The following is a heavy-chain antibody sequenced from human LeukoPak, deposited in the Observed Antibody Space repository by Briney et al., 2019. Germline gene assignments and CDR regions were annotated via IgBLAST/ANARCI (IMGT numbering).Heavy chain of an antibody. CDR3: ARDTSGMILGHYYYMDV. CDR1: GGTFSSYA. Sequence: ASVKVSCKASGGTFSSYAISWVRQAPGQGLEWMGWISAYNGNTNYAQKLQGRVTMTTDTSTSTAYMELRSLRSDDTAVYYCARDTSGMILGHYYYMDVWGKGTTVTVSS. D-gene: IGHD1-26*01. CDR2: ISAYNGNT. J-gene: IGHJ6*03. V-gene: IGHV1-18*01.